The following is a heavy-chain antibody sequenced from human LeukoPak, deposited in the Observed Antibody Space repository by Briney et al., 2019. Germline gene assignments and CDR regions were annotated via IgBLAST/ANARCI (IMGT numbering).Heavy chain of an antibody. CDR3: AKGLYCTNGVCREFDY. CDR1: GFTFSSYA. Sequence: GGSLRLTCAASGFTFSSYAMSWVRQAPGKGLEWVSAISGSGGSTYYADSVKGRFTISRDNSKNTLYLQMNSLRAEDTAVYYCAKGLYCTNGVCREFDYWGQGTLVTVSS. CDR2: ISGSGGST. J-gene: IGHJ4*02. D-gene: IGHD2-8*01. V-gene: IGHV3-23*01.